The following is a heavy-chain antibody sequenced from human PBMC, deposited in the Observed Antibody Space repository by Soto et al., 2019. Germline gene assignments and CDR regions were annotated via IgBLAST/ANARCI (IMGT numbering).Heavy chain of an antibody. CDR1: GYTFTSYG. J-gene: IGHJ4*02. CDR3: AGNGGIAARPGGGFGVDY. V-gene: IGHV1-18*01. D-gene: IGHD6-6*01. CDR2: ISAYNGNT. Sequence: ASVKVSCKASGYTFTSYGISWVRQAPGQGLEWMGWISAYNGNTNYAQKLQGRVTMTTDTSTSTAYMELRSLRSDDTAVYYCAGNGGIAARPGGGFGVDYWGQGTLVTVSS.